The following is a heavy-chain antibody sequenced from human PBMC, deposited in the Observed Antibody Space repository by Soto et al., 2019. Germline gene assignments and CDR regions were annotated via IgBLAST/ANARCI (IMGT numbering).Heavy chain of an antibody. CDR1: GGSIRSGGYY. J-gene: IGHJ6*02. Sequence: SETLCLTCTVSGGSIRSGGYYWSWVRQNPRKGLEWIGNIYYSGNTYYNPSLKSRLTISVDTSKNQFSLNLSSVTAADTAVYYCARDRLMATAGPARPYFALDAWGQGTTVT. CDR3: ARDRLMATAGPARPYFALDA. D-gene: IGHD5-18*01. V-gene: IGHV4-31*03. CDR2: IYYSGNT.